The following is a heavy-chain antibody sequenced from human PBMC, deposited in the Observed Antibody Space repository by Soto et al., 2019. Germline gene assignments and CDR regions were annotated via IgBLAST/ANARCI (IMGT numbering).Heavy chain of an antibody. Sequence: VQLVESGGGVIQPGRSLRLSCEASGFAFDTYGMHWIRQGAGQGLEWVATMSYDGSKIYYRDSVRGRFSISRDDSKRTLYLQMNSLRAEDTAVYYCAKDRDPYYYYYLMDVWGQGTTVTVSS. CDR1: GFAFDTYG. CDR3: AKDRDPYYYYYLMDV. V-gene: IGHV3-30*18. J-gene: IGHJ6*02. CDR2: MSYDGSKI.